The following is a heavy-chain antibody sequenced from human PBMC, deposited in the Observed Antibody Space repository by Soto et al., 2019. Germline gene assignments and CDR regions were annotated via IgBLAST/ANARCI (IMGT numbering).Heavy chain of an antibody. CDR2: IYYSGST. Sequence: PSETLSLTCTVSGGSISSGGYYWSWIRQHPGKGLEWIGYIYYSGSTYYNPSLKGRVTISVDTSKNQFSLKLSSVTAADTAVYYCAREPYSSSWCDYWGQGTLVTVSS. V-gene: IGHV4-31*03. CDR1: GGSISSGGYY. J-gene: IGHJ4*02. CDR3: AREPYSSSWCDY. D-gene: IGHD6-13*01.